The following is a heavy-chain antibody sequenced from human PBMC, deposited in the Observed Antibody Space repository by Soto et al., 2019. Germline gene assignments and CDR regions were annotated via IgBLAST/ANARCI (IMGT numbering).Heavy chain of an antibody. CDR3: SRSPEVGVRGAY. CDR2: ITVGSSHI. CDR1: GFHFSAYN. Sequence: LRLSCTGSGFHFSAYNINWVRQAPGKGLEWVSSITVGSSHIYQPNSMKGRFTISRDDAKNSVYLQIDSLRDEDTALYYSSRSPEVGVRGAYWGQGTLVTVSS. J-gene: IGHJ4*02. D-gene: IGHD3-16*01. V-gene: IGHV3-21*01.